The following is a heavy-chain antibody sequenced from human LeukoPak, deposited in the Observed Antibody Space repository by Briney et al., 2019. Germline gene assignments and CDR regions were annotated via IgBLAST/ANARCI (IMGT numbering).Heavy chain of an antibody. V-gene: IGHV3-53*01. CDR2: IYSGGST. D-gene: IGHD6-19*01. CDR3: ARVKQWLVISYYYYGMDV. Sequence: GGSLRLSCAASGFTVSSNYMSWVRQAPGKGLEWVSVIYSGGSTYYAGSVKGRFTISRDNSKNTLYLQMNSLRAEDTAVYYCARVKQWLVISYYYYGMDVWGQGTTVTVSS. J-gene: IGHJ6*02. CDR1: GFTVSSNY.